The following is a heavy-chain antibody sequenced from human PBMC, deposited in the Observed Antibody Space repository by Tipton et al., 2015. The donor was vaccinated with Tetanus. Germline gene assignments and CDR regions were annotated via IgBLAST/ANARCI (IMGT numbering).Heavy chain of an antibody. D-gene: IGHD3-10*01. CDR1: GGSVSSYY. V-gene: IGHV4-4*07. J-gene: IGHJ3*02. CDR2: IYTDGRI. Sequence: TLSLTCSVSGGSVSSYYWSWIRQAAGKGLEWIGRIYTDGRINYDSSLESRVTMSVDTSKTQVSLKLPSVTAADTAVYYCARDYYDALDMWGQGTLVTVPS. CDR3: ARDYYDALDM.